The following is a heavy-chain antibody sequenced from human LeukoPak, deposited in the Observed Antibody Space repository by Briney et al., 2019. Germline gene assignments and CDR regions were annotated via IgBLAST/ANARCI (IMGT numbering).Heavy chain of an antibody. D-gene: IGHD2-15*01. CDR3: ARDWDCRGSSCVDCFDP. CDR2: INPSDGTR. Sequence: ASVKVSCKASGYTFSTYYIHWVRQAPGQGLEWMAIINPSDGTRGSAQRFQDRVTVTRDTSTNTAYMELRSLRSDDTAVYFCARDWDCRGSSCVDCFDPWGQGTLVTVSS. J-gene: IGHJ5*02. V-gene: IGHV1-46*01. CDR1: GYTFSTYY.